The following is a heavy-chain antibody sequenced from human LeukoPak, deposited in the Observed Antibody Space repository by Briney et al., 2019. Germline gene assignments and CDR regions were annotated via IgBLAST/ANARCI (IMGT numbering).Heavy chain of an antibody. CDR3: ARDPFGSGVSNDAFDI. V-gene: IGHV4-34*01. J-gene: IGHJ3*02. CDR1: GGSFSGYY. CDR2: INQSGTT. D-gene: IGHD2-15*01. Sequence: SETLSLTCAVFGGSFSGYYWTWIRQSPGKGLEWIGDINQSGTTHYSPSLKSRVTISVDTSKNHFSLKMSSVTAADTVVYYCARDPFGSGVSNDAFDIWGQGTMVTVSS.